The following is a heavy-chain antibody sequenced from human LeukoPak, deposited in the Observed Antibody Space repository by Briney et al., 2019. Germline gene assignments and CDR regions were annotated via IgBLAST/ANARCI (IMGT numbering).Heavy chain of an antibody. Sequence: GESLKISSKGSGYSITSYWIGWRRPMPEKVQGWMRIIYPGDSDTRYSPSFQGHVTISADKPISTAYLQCSSLKASDTAMYYCARWNSSGHFDYWGQGTLVTVSS. CDR2: IYPGDSDT. CDR3: ARWNSSGHFDY. J-gene: IGHJ4*02. D-gene: IGHD6-19*01. CDR1: GYSITSYW. V-gene: IGHV5-51*04.